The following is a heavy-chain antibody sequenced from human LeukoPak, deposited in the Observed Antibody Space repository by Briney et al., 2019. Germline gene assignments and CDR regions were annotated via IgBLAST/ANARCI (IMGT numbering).Heavy chain of an antibody. CDR2: MNPNSGNT. J-gene: IGHJ3*02. D-gene: IGHD2-2*01. CDR1: GYTFTSYD. V-gene: IGHV1-8*01. Sequence: ASVKVSCEASGYTFTSYDMNWVRQATGQGLEWMGWMNPNSGNTGYAQKFQGRVTMTRNTSISTAYMELSSLRSEDTAVYYCARLLGYCSSTSCYGAFDIWGQGTMVTVSS. CDR3: ARLLGYCSSTSCYGAFDI.